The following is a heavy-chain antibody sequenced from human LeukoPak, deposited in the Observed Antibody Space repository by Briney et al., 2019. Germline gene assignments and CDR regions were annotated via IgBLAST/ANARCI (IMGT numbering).Heavy chain of an antibody. CDR3: ARSVEGYCRGGSCYYYSYYMDV. V-gene: IGHV4-59*01. CDR1: GGSISSYY. J-gene: IGHJ6*03. Sequence: SETLSLTCTVSGGSISSYYWTWIRQPPGKGLEWIGYIYYTGNTNYNPSLKSRVTISVDTSKNQFPLKLSSVTAADTAVYYCARSVEGYCRGGSCYYYSYYMDVWGKGTTVTVSS. CDR2: IYYTGNT. D-gene: IGHD2-15*01.